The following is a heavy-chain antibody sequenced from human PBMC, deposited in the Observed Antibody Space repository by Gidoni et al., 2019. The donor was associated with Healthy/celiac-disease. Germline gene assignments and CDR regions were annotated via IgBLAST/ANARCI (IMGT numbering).Heavy chain of an antibody. J-gene: IGHJ4*02. V-gene: IGHV1-18*01. CDR1: GYTFTSYG. CDR2: ISAYNGNT. CDR3: ARDHESGWANFPFDY. D-gene: IGHD6-19*01. Sequence: QVKLVQSGAEVKKPGASVKVSCKASGYTFTSYGISWVRQAPGQGLEWMGWISAYNGNTNYAQKLQGRVTMTTDTSTSTAYMELRSLRSDDTAVYYCARDHESGWANFPFDYWGQGTLVTVSS.